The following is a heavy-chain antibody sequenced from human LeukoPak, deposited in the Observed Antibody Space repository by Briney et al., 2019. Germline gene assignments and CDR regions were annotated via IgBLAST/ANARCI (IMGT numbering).Heavy chain of an antibody. CDR1: GYTFTSYD. V-gene: IGHV1-8*01. Sequence: ASVKVSCKASGYTFTSYDINWVRQATGQGLEWMGWMNPNSGNTGYAQKFQGRVTMTRNTSLSTAYMELSSLRSEDTAVYYCARVAGAAYYYYGMDVWGQGTTVTVSS. CDR2: MNPNSGNT. J-gene: IGHJ6*02. D-gene: IGHD2-15*01. CDR3: ARVAGAAYYYYGMDV.